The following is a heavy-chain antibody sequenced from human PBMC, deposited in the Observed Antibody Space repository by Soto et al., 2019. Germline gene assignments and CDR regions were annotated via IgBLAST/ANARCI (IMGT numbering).Heavy chain of an antibody. Sequence: ASVKVSCKASGYTFSSYGITWVRQAPGQGLEWMGWISVYSGTTSYAQKLQDRVTMSTDTSTSTAYMELSSLRSDDTAFYYCAGSAMAGDYYYYGRGYWGRGTMVTVSS. CDR3: AGSAMAGDYYYYGRGY. CDR2: ISVYSGTT. D-gene: IGHD6-19*01. CDR1: GYTFSSYG. V-gene: IGHV1-18*04. J-gene: IGHJ6*02.